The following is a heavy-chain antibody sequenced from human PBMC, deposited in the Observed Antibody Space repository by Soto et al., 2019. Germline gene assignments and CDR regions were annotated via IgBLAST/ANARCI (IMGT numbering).Heavy chain of an antibody. Sequence: SGPTLVNHTATLTLTCTVSGCSLPTGKMGVSWIRQPPGKALEWLAHIFSDNERSYSTSLQGRLTISKDTSGSQVVLSMTNVDPVDTATYYCARMKVDSYQFYYAMDVWGQGTTVTVSS. CDR1: GCSLPTGKMG. D-gene: IGHD3-9*01. J-gene: IGHJ6*02. V-gene: IGHV2-26*01. CDR3: ARMKVDSYQFYYAMDV. CDR2: IFSDNER.